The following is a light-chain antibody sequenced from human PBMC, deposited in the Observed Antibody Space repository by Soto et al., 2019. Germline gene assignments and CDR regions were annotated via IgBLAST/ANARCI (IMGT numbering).Light chain of an antibody. CDR3: QQRSNWPIT. V-gene: IGKV3-11*01. CDR1: QNVRSN. J-gene: IGKJ5*01. CDR2: GAS. Sequence: IVMTQYPATLSLSPGERATLSCRASQNVRSNLAWYQQKPGQAPRLLIYGASNRATGIPARFSGSGSGTDFTLTISSLETEDFAVYYCQQRSNWPITFGQGTRLEIK.